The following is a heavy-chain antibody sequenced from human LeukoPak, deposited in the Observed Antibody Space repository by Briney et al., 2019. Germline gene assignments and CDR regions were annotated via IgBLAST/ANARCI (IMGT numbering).Heavy chain of an antibody. V-gene: IGHV4-34*01. CDR3: ARGRGTRAQIVVVAAYYGNGWFDP. CDR1: GGSFSGYY. Sequence: SETLSLTCAVYGGSFSGYYWSWIGKPPGKGLDWIGEINHSGSTNYNPSLKSRVTISVDTSKNQFSLKLSSVTAADTAVYYCARGRGTRAQIVVVAAYYGNGWFDPWGQGTLVTVSS. D-gene: IGHD2-15*01. J-gene: IGHJ5*02. CDR2: INHSGST.